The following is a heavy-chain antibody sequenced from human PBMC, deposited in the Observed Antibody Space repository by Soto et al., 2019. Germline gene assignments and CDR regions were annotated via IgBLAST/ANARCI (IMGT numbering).Heavy chain of an antibody. CDR1: GFTFITYA. CDR3: ARDHIVVTGFFDY. Sequence: EVQLLESGGGLVQPGGSLRLSCAASGFTFITYAMSGVRHSPGKGLEWVSSIDDAGVATYYADSVRGRFTVSRDNSKNTLYLQMNSLGAEDTALYYCARDHIVVTGFFDYWGQGTLVTVSS. D-gene: IGHD6-19*01. CDR2: IDDAGVAT. J-gene: IGHJ4*02. V-gene: IGHV3-23*01.